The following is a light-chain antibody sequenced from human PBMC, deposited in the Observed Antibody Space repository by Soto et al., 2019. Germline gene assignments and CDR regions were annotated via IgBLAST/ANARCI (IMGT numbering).Light chain of an antibody. J-gene: IGKJ3*01. Sequence: DIQLTQSPSFLSASVGDRITITCRASQGISSYLAWYQQKPGKAPKLLIYAASTLLSGVPSRFIGSGSETDFTLTISSLQPEDFATYYCQQLNTFPPAFGPGTQVDLK. CDR1: QGISSY. CDR2: AAS. CDR3: QQLNTFPPA. V-gene: IGKV1-9*01.